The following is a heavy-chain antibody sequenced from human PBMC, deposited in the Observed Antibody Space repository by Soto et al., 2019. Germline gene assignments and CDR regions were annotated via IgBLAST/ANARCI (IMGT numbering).Heavy chain of an antibody. CDR2: ISAYNGNT. V-gene: IGHV1-18*01. CDR3: ARETYYDFWSGYLGMDV. D-gene: IGHD3-3*01. Sequence: QVQLVQSGAEVKKPGASVKVSCKASGYTFTSYGISWVRQAPGQGLEWMGWISAYNGNTNYAQKLQGRVTMTTDTSTSTAYMELRSLRSDDTAVSYCARETYYDFWSGYLGMDVWGQGTTVTVSS. CDR1: GYTFTSYG. J-gene: IGHJ6*02.